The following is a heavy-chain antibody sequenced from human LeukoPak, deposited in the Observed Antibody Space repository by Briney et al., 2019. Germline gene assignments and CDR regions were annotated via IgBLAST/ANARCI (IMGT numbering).Heavy chain of an antibody. V-gene: IGHV3-30*18. CDR2: ISYDGSNK. D-gene: IGHD6-13*01. Sequence: GGSLRLSCAASGFTFSSYGMHWVRQAPGKGLEWVAVISYDGSNKYYADSVKGRFTISRDNSKNTLYLQMNSLRAEGTAVYYCAKEKGYSSSWTFDYWGQGTLVTVSS. CDR3: AKEKGYSSSWTFDY. CDR1: GFTFSSYG. J-gene: IGHJ4*02.